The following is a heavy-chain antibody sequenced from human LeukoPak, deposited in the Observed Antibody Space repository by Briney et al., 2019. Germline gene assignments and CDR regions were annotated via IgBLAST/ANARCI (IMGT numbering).Heavy chain of an antibody. D-gene: IGHD3-22*01. Sequence: GGSLRLSCAASGFTVSSNYMSWVRQAPGKGLEWVSVIYSGGSTYYAASVKGRFTISRDNSKNTLYLQMNSLRAEDTAVYYCARKYYYDSSGYYFDYWGQGTLVTVSS. CDR3: ARKYYYDSSGYYFDY. V-gene: IGHV3-53*01. CDR2: IYSGGST. CDR1: GFTVSSNY. J-gene: IGHJ4*02.